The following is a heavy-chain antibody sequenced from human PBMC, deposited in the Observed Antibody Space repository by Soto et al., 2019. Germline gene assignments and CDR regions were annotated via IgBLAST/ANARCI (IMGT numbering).Heavy chain of an antibody. CDR2: IYSGGST. J-gene: IGHJ4*02. D-gene: IGHD3-22*01. V-gene: IGHV3-53*01. CDR1: GFTVSSNY. Sequence: GGSLRLSCAASGFTVSSNYMSWVRQAPGKGLEWVSIIYSGGSTYYADSVKGRFTISRDNSKNTLYLQMNSLRAEDTAVYYCAAGDDSSGSIFDYWGQGTLVTVSS. CDR3: AAGDDSSGSIFDY.